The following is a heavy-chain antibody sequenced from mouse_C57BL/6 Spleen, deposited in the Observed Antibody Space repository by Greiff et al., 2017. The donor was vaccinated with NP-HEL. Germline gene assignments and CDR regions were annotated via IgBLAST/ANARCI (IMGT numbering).Heavy chain of an antibody. CDR1: GYTFTSYW. CDR3: ARSGDSAVDFDY. Sequence: QVQLQQSGAELVMPGASVKLSCKASGYTFTSYWMHWVKQRPGQGLEWIGEIDPSDSYTNYNQKFKGKSTLTVDKSSSTAYMELSRLTSEDSAVYYCARSGDSAVDFDYWGQGTPLTVSS. CDR2: IDPSDSYT. D-gene: IGHD6-1*01. V-gene: IGHV1-69*01. J-gene: IGHJ2*01.